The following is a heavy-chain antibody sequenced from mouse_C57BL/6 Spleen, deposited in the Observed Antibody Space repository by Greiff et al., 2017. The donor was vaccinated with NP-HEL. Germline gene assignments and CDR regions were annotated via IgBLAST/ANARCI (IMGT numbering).Heavy chain of an antibody. CDR3: VFNYYGSSYDAMDY. J-gene: IGHJ4*01. CDR2: IRSKSSNYAT. Sequence: DGKLVESGGGLVQPKGSLKLSCAASGFTFNTYAMHWVRQAPGKGLEWVARIRSKSSNYATYYADSVKDRFTISRDDSQSMLYLQMNNLKTEDTAMYYCVFNYYGSSYDAMDYWGQGTSVTVSS. CDR1: GFTFNTYA. D-gene: IGHD1-1*01. V-gene: IGHV10-3*01.